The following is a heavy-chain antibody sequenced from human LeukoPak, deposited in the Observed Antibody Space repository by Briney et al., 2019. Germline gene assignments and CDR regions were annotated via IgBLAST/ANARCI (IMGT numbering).Heavy chain of an antibody. V-gene: IGHV1-2*02. CDR3: ARDYCTNGVCYSSF. CDR2: INPNSGGT. Sequence: ASVKVSCKASGGTFSSYAISWVRQAPGQGLEWMGWINPNSGGTNYAQKFQGRVTMTRDTSISTAYMELSRLRSDDTAVYYCARDYCTNGVCYSSFWGQGTLVTVSS. D-gene: IGHD2-8*01. CDR1: GGTFSSYA. J-gene: IGHJ4*02.